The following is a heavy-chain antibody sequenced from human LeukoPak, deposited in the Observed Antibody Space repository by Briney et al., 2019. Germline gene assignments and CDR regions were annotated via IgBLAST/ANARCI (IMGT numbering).Heavy chain of an antibody. CDR1: GFTFSSYG. CDR2: ISYDGSNK. CDR3: ARDGPTYYDFWSGYSRLPPYADY. D-gene: IGHD3-3*01. V-gene: IGHV3-30*19. J-gene: IGHJ4*02. Sequence: PGGSLRLSCAASGFTFSSYGMHWVRQAPGKGLEWVAVISYDGSNKYYADSVKGRFTISRDNSKNTLYLQMNSLRAEDTAVYYCARDGPTYYDFWSGYSRLPPYADYWGQGTLVTVSS.